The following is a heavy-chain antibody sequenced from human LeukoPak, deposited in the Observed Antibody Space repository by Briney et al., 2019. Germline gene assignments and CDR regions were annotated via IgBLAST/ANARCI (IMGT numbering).Heavy chain of an antibody. J-gene: IGHJ4*02. V-gene: IGHV4-59*08. CDR1: GGSISSYY. Sequence: SETPSLTCTVSGGSISSYYWSWIRQPPGKGLEWIGYIYDSRSTNYNPSLKSRVTISVDASKNQFSLKLSSVTAADTAVYYCARHSTKKVWFGELLGPPIDYWGQGTLVSVSS. CDR2: IYDSRST. CDR3: ARHSTKKVWFGELLGPPIDY. D-gene: IGHD3-10*01.